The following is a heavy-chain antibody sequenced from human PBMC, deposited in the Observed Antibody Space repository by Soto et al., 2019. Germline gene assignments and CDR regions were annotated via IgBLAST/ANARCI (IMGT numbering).Heavy chain of an antibody. J-gene: IGHJ4*02. V-gene: IGHV4-34*01. CDR3: ARGACSGGSCYTFDY. Sequence: SETLSLTCAVYGGSFSGYYWSWIRQPPGKGLEWIGEINHSGSTNYNPSLKSRVTISVDTSKNQFSLKLSSVTAADTAVYYCARGACSGGSCYTFDYWGQGTLVTVSS. CDR1: GGSFSGYY. CDR2: INHSGST. D-gene: IGHD2-15*01.